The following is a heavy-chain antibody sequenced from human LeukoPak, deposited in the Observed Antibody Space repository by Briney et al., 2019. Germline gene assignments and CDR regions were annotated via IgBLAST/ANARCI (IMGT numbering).Heavy chain of an antibody. J-gene: IGHJ4*02. Sequence: PSETLSLTCTVSGGSISSGGYYWSWIRQPPGKGLEWIGYIYHSGSTYYNPSLKSRVTIPVDRSKNQFSLKLSSVTAADTAVYYCARVPRITIFGVVNQGYYFDYWGQGTLVTVSS. CDR2: IYHSGST. V-gene: IGHV4-30-2*01. D-gene: IGHD3-3*01. CDR1: GGSISSGGYY. CDR3: ARVPRITIFGVVNQGYYFDY.